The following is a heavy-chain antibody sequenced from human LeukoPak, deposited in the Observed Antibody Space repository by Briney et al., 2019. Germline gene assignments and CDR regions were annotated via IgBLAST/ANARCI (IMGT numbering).Heavy chain of an antibody. CDR2: MNPNSGNT. CDR3: ARRYCNSTSCRFDP. Sequence: EASVKVSFKASGYTFTSYDINWVRQATGQGLEWMGWMNPNSGNTDYAQKFQGRLTMTRNTSITTAYMELSSLRSEDTAVYYCARRYCNSTSCRFDPWGQGTLVTVSS. CDR1: GYTFTSYD. V-gene: IGHV1-8*01. J-gene: IGHJ5*02. D-gene: IGHD2-2*01.